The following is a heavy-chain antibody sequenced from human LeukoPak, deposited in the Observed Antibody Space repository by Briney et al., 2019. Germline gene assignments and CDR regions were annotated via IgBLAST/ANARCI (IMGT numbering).Heavy chain of an antibody. CDR2: IRYDGSET. V-gene: IGHV3-33*01. CDR1: GFTFSGYG. J-gene: IGHJ3*02. Sequence: GGSLRLSCAASGFTFSGYGMHWVRQAPGKGLDWVTAIRYDGSETAYADSVKGRFTISRDNSKNTLYLQMNSLRVEDTAIYYCARENWNVAKHVLDIWGQGTMVPV. CDR3: ARENWNVAKHVLDI. D-gene: IGHD1-1*01.